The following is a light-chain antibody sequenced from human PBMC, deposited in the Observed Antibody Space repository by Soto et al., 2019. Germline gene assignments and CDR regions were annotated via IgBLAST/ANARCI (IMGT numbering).Light chain of an antibody. J-gene: IGKJ4*01. CDR3: QQYQRYPPS. CDR1: QSISSY. Sequence: DIQMNQSPSSLSASVGDRVTITCRASQSISSYLNWYQQKPGKAPNLLIHAAFNLQSGVPSRFSGSGSGTDFTLTISSLQPEDIATYYCQQYQRYPPSFGGGTKVDIK. V-gene: IGKV1-39*01. CDR2: AAF.